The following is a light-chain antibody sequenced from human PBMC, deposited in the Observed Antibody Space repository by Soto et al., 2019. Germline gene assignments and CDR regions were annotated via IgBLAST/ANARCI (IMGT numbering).Light chain of an antibody. J-gene: IGKJ3*01. CDR1: QSLSNY. CDR2: AAS. V-gene: IGKV1-39*01. Sequence: DIQMTQSPASLSASVGDRVTITCRASQSLSNYLNWYQQKPGKAPNLLIYAASSLRSGVPSRFSGSGSGTDFNLTISSLQPEDCATYSCQQFYTTLFTFGPGTNVDIK. CDR3: QQFYTTLFT.